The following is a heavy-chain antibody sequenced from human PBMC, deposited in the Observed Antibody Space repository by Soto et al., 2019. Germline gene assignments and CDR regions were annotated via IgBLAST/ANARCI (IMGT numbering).Heavy chain of an antibody. CDR1: GNTFTYRY. V-gene: IGHV1-45*02. J-gene: IGHJ5*02. CDR2: ITPFNGDV. Sequence: QMQLVQSGDEVKKTGSSVTVSCKALGNTFTYRYLHWVRQAPGQALEWMGWITPFNGDVHYAQKFQERLTITTDRSINTAYMRMSSLRSDDTAMYYCASGGAGSGPFTWELPDLWGQGTLVTVSS. CDR3: ASGGAGSGPFTWELPDL. D-gene: IGHD1-26*01.